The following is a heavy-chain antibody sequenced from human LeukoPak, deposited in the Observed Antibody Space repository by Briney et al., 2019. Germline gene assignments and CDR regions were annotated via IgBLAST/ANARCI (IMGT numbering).Heavy chain of an antibody. Sequence: GGSLRLSCAASGFTFSSYSMNWVRQAPGKGLEWVSSISSSSSYIYYADSVKGRFTISRDNAKNSLYLQMNSLRAEDTAVYYCARESLYCSGGSCYSVLGYWGQGTLVTVSS. CDR2: ISSSSSYI. CDR1: GFTFSSYS. CDR3: ARESLYCSGGSCYSVLGY. J-gene: IGHJ4*02. D-gene: IGHD2-15*01. V-gene: IGHV3-21*01.